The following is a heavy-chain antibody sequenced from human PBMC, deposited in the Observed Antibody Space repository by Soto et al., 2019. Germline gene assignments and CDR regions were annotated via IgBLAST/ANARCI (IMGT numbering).Heavy chain of an antibody. CDR1: GYRFTSYW. CDR2: IYPGDSDT. CDR3: ARLLYGDGYPDSVLDY. Sequence: GESLKISCKGSGYRFTSYWIGWVRQMPGKGLEWMAIIYPGDSDTRYSPSFQGQVTISADKSISTAYLQWSSLKASDTAMYYCARLLYGDGYPDSVLDYWGQGALVTVSS. D-gene: IGHD5-12*01. J-gene: IGHJ4*02. V-gene: IGHV5-51*01.